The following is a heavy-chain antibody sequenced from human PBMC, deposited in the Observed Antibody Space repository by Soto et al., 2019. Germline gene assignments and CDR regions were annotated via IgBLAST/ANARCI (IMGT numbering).Heavy chain of an antibody. V-gene: IGHV3-23*01. CDR2: ISANGQGI. CDR1: GFTFSTYA. Sequence: GGSLRLSCAASGFTFSTYALSWVRQAPGKGLEWVSAISANGQGIYYADSVRGRFTISRDNSKNTIFLHMDSLRAEDTAVYYCAKDRNYPRDQFHYWGQGTLVTV. D-gene: IGHD1-7*01. J-gene: IGHJ4*02. CDR3: AKDRNYPRDQFHY.